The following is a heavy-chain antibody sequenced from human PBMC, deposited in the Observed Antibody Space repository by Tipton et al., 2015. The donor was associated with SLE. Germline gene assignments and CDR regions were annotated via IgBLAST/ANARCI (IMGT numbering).Heavy chain of an antibody. CDR3: ARERSRAFDI. V-gene: IGHV3-64D*06. J-gene: IGHJ3*02. CDR2: ISSNGGST. CDR1: GFTFSSYA. Sequence: SLRLSCSASGFTFSSYAMHWVRQAPGKGLEYVSAISSNGGSTYYADSVKGRFTISRDNSKNTLYLQMSSLRAEDTAVYYCARERSRAFDIWGQGTMVTVSS.